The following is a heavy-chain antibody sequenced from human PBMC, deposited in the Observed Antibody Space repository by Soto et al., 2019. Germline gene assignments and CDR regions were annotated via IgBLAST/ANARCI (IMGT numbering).Heavy chain of an antibody. CDR2: ISGSGGST. CDR1: GFTFSSYA. CDR3: AKGSRVYCSGGSCYYFDY. Sequence: GGSLRLSCAASGFTFSSYAMSWVRQAPGKGLEWVSAISGSGGSTYYADSVKGRFTISRDNSKNTLYLQMNSLRAEDTAVYYCAKGSRVYCSGGSCYYFDYWGQGTLVTVSS. J-gene: IGHJ4*02. V-gene: IGHV3-23*01. D-gene: IGHD2-15*01.